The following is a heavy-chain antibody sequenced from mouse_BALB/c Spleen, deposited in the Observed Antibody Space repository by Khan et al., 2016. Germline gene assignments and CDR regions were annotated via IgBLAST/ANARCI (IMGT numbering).Heavy chain of an antibody. CDR3: ARGSY. Sequence: VQLQESGAELMKPGASVKISCKATDYTFSNYWIEWIKERPGHGLEWIGEILPGSGTTNYNEKFKGTATFTAETSSNTACMQLSSLTSEDSAVYYCARGSYWGQGTLVTVSA. CDR2: ILPGSGTT. J-gene: IGHJ3*01. V-gene: IGHV1-9*01. CDR1: DYTFSNYW.